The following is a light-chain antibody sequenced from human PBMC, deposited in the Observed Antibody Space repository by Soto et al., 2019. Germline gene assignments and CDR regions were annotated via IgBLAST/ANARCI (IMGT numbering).Light chain of an antibody. J-gene: IGLJ1*01. CDR1: SSDFGTYNY. CDR2: EVT. V-gene: IGLV2-14*01. Sequence: QAALTQPASVSGSPGQSITSSCTGSSSDFGTYNYVSWYQQHPDKVPKLIIYEVTYRPSGVSSRFSGSKSGNTASLTISGLRAEDEADYYCSSYTDSSAVEVFGTGTKV. CDR3: SSYTDSSAVEV.